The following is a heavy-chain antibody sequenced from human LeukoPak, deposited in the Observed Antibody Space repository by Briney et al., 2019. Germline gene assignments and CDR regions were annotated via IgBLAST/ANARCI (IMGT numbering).Heavy chain of an antibody. CDR3: ARDGESSDYDLFDY. CDR2: IKQDGSDR. Sequence: PRGSLRLSCAASGLSFSTSSMHWVRQAPGKGPEWVANIKQDGSDRYYVDSVKGRFTLSRDNAKNSLYLQMNSLRAEDTAVYFCARDGESSDYDLFDYWGQGTLVTVSP. V-gene: IGHV3-7*03. CDR1: GLSFSTSS. D-gene: IGHD5-12*01. J-gene: IGHJ4*02.